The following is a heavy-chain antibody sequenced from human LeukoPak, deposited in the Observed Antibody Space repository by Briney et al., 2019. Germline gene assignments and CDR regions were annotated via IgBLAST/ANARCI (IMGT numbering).Heavy chain of an antibody. D-gene: IGHD6-19*01. CDR2: INPSGGST. V-gene: IGHV1-46*01. Sequence: ASVKVSCKASGYTFTSYYMHWVRQAPGQGLEWMGIINPSGGSTSYAQKFQGRVTMTRDTSTSTVYMELSSLRSEDTAVYYCARVKEARGVAVAIDYFDYWGQGTLVTVSS. CDR1: GYTFTSYY. CDR3: ARVKEARGVAVAIDYFDY. J-gene: IGHJ4*02.